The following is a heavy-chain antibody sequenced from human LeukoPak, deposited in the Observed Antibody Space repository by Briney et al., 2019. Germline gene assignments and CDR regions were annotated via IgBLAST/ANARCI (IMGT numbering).Heavy chain of an antibody. CDR1: GFTVSSNY. CDR3: ARSVTRRAAFDI. CDR2: IYSGGST. D-gene: IGHD3-10*01. J-gene: IGHJ3*02. V-gene: IGHV3-66*01. Sequence: GGSLRLSCAASGFTVSSNYMSWVRKAPGKGLEWVSVIYSGGSTYYADSVKGRFTISRDNSKNTLYLQMNSLRAEDTAVYYCARSVTRRAAFDIWGQGTMVTVSS.